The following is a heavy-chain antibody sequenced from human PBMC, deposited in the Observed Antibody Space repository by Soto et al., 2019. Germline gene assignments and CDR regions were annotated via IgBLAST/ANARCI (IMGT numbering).Heavy chain of an antibody. V-gene: IGHV1-69*13. Sequence: AVKVSCKASGGTFSSYAISWVRRAPGQGLEWMGGIIPIFGTANYAQKFQGRVTITADESTSTAYMELSSLRSEDTAVYYCARDRSYEQWLVHYYWGQGTLVTVSS. J-gene: IGHJ4*02. D-gene: IGHD6-19*01. CDR2: IIPIFGTA. CDR1: GGTFSSYA. CDR3: ARDRSYEQWLVHYY.